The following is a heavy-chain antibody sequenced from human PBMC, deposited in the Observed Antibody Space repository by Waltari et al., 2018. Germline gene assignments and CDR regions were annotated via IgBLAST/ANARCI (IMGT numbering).Heavy chain of an antibody. CDR3: ARGRYCSSTSCYDGGLFDY. Sequence: QVQLVQSGAEVKKPGSSVKVSCKASGGTFSSYAISWVRQAPGQGLEWMGGIIPIFGKENYEQKVQGRVTITADESTSTAYMELSSLRSEDTAVYYCARGRYCSSTSCYDGGLFDYWGQGTLVTVSS. D-gene: IGHD2-2*01. CDR1: GGTFSSYA. V-gene: IGHV1-69*01. J-gene: IGHJ4*02. CDR2: IIPIFGKE.